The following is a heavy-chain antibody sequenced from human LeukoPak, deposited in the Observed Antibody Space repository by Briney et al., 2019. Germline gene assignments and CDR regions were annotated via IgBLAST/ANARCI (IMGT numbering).Heavy chain of an antibody. CDR3: ARDLGTGYSYGNFDY. Sequence: GGSLRLSCAASGFTFSSYAMSWVRQAPGKGLEWVSAISGSGGSTYYADSVKGRFTISRDNSKNTLYLQMNSLRAEDTAVYYCARDLGTGYSYGNFDYWGQGTLVTVSS. CDR2: ISGSGGST. V-gene: IGHV3-23*01. CDR1: GFTFSSYA. D-gene: IGHD5-18*01. J-gene: IGHJ4*02.